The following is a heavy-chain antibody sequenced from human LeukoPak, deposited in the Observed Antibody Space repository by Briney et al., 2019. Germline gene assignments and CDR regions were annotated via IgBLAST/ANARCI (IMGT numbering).Heavy chain of an antibody. CDR3: ARDSGTGAFDI. J-gene: IGHJ3*02. D-gene: IGHD7-27*01. Sequence: GGSLRLSCAASGFTFSSYWMTWVRQAPGKGLEWVANIKQDGSEKYYVDSVKGRFTISRDNAKNSLYLQMNSLRAEDTAVYYCARDSGTGAFDIWAQGTMVTVSS. V-gene: IGHV3-7*01. CDR2: IKQDGSEK. CDR1: GFTFSSYW.